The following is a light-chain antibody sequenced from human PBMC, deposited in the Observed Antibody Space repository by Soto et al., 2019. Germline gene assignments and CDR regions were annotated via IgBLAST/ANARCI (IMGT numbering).Light chain of an antibody. CDR2: GNR. CDR3: QAYDYSLTAFV. CDR1: NSNLGAGYD. J-gene: IGLJ3*02. Sequence: QSVLTQPPSVSGAPGQRVTISCTGNNSNLGAGYDVHWYQQLPGAAPKLVIFGNRNRPSGVPERFSGSKSGTSASLAITGLPAEDEAEYYCQAYDYSLTAFVFGGGTKVTVL. V-gene: IGLV1-40*01.